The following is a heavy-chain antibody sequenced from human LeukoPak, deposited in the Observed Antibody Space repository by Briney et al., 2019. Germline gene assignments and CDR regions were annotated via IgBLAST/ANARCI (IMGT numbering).Heavy chain of an antibody. CDR2: INPNSGGT. CDR1: GYTFTGYY. J-gene: IGHJ4*02. CDR3: ARVRAAALDY. Sequence: ASVKVSCKASGYTFTGYYMHWVRQAPGQGLEWMGWINPNSGGTNYAQKFQGRVTMTRNTSISTAYMELSSLRSEDTAVYYCARVRAAALDYWGQGTLVTVSS. V-gene: IGHV1-2*02. D-gene: IGHD6-13*01.